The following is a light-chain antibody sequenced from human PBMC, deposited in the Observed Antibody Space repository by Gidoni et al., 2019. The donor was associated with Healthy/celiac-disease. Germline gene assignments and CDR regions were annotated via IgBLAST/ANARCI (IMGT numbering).Light chain of an antibody. CDR2: GKN. Sequence: SSELTQDPAVSVALGQTVRITCQGDSLRSYYASWYQQKPGQAPVLVIYGKNTRPSGIPDRFSGSSSGNTASLTITGAQAEDEADYYCNSRDSSGNLVFGGGTKLTVL. CDR3: NSRDSSGNLV. V-gene: IGLV3-19*01. CDR1: SLRSYY. J-gene: IGLJ2*01.